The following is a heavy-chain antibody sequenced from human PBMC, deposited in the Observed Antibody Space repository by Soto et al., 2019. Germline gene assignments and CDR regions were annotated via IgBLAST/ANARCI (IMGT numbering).Heavy chain of an antibody. CDR1: GYTFTSYS. CDR3: ARDRMY. CDR2: INAGNGNT. Sequence: QVQLVQSGAEVKKPGASVKVSCKASGYTFTSYSMHWVRQAPGQSLQWMGWINAGNGNTEYSQRFQGRVSLTRDTSANTVYMELSGLRSEDTAVYFCARDRMYWGQGTLVTVSS. J-gene: IGHJ4*02. V-gene: IGHV1-3*01.